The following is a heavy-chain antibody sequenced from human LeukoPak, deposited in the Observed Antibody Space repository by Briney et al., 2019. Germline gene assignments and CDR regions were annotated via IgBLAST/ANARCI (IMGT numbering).Heavy chain of an antibody. J-gene: IGHJ4*02. D-gene: IGHD6-6*01. CDR1: GFTFSSYA. V-gene: IGHV3-23*01. Sequence: SGGSLRLSCAASGFTFSSYAMSWVRQAPGKGPEWVSPISGSAYYADSVKGRFTISRDNSKNTLYLQMNSLRAEDTAVYYCAKGRGYSSSSGIDYWGQGTLVTVSS. CDR2: ISGSA. CDR3: AKGRGYSSSSGIDY.